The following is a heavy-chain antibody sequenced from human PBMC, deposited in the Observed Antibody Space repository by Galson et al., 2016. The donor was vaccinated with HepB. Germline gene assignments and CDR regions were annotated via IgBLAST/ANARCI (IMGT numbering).Heavy chain of an antibody. V-gene: IGHV3-23*01. CDR3: TRDGYNHIAFDI. J-gene: IGHJ3*02. D-gene: IGHD5-24*01. CDR2: SSGTGATT. CDR1: GFTLSTYA. Sequence: SLRLSCAASGFTLSTYAMSWVRQAPGKGLEWVSSSSGTGATTYYADSAKGRFTISRDNLRNTLYLQLDSLRAEDTALYYCTRDGYNHIAFDIWGRGTMVTVSS.